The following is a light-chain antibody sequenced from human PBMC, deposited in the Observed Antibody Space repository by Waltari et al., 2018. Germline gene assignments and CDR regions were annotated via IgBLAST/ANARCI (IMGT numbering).Light chain of an antibody. CDR1: QSISSY. Sequence: DIQMTQSPSSLSASVGDRVTITCRASQSISSYLNWYQQKPGKAPKFLIFAASSLQSGVPSRFSGSGSGTDFTLTISSVQPEDFATYFCQQSYSSPYTFGQGTKVEMK. V-gene: IGKV1-39*01. CDR2: AAS. J-gene: IGKJ2*01. CDR3: QQSYSSPYT.